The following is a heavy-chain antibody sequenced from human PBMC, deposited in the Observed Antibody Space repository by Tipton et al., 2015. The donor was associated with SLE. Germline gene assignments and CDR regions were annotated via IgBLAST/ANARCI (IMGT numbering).Heavy chain of an antibody. D-gene: IGHD1-26*01. CDR1: GGSLSSYY. Sequence: TLSLTCTVSGGSLSSYYWSWIRQPPAKGLEWIGYIYNTGSTNSHPSLKSRVTMSVDTSKNQFSLKLRSVTAADTALYYCARSHELSFDYWGQGIMVTVSS. J-gene: IGHJ4*02. V-gene: IGHV4-59*01. CDR2: IYNTGST. CDR3: ARSHELSFDY.